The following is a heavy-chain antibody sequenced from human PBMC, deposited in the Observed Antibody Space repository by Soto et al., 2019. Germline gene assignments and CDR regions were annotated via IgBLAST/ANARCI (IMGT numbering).Heavy chain of an antibody. D-gene: IGHD1-26*01. Sequence: SVKVSCKASGCTFSSYAISCVRQAPGQGLEWMGGIIPIFGTANYAQKFQGRVTITADESTSTAYMELSSLRSEDTAVYYCARDLLVGATIYYFDYWGQGTLVTVSS. J-gene: IGHJ4*02. CDR2: IIPIFGTA. V-gene: IGHV1-69*13. CDR3: ARDLLVGATIYYFDY. CDR1: GCTFSSYA.